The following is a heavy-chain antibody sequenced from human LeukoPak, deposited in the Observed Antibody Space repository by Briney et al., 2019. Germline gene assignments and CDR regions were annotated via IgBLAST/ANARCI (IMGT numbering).Heavy chain of an antibody. V-gene: IGHV3-7*03. CDR3: ARGGGLDV. D-gene: IGHD3-16*01. CDR2: INHNGNVN. J-gene: IGHJ6*02. CDR1: GFTFSSYW. Sequence: GGSLILSCAASGFTFSSYWMNWARQAPGKGLEWVASINHNGNVNYYVDSVKGRFTISRDNAKNSLYLQMSNLRAEDTAVYFCARGGGLDVWGQGATVTVSS.